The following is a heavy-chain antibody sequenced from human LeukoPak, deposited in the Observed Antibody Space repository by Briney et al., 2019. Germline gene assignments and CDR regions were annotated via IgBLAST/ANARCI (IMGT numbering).Heavy chain of an antibody. J-gene: IGHJ3*02. V-gene: IGHV1-18*01. CDR3: ARWGYYIAAAGTPVYYAFDI. D-gene: IGHD6-13*01. CDR1: GCIFTSYG. Sequence: GSVKVSRKASGCIFTSYGMSWVRPAPSRGRDGVGWKSAYGGNTNYEQKLQGRVTMTTDTSTSTAYMELRSLRSDDTAVYYCARWGYYIAAAGTPVYYAFDIWGQGTMVTVSS. CDR2: KSAYGGNT.